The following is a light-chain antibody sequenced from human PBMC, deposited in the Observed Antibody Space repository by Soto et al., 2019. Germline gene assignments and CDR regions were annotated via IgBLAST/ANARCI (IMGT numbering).Light chain of an antibody. J-gene: IGLJ7*02. CDR3: CSYGGSRAV. Sequence: QSVLTQPASVSGSPGQSITISCTGTSSDVGSHNLVSWYQQHPGQAPKLMIYEVSKRPLGVSARFSASKSGNTASLTISGVQAEDEADCYCCSYGGSRAVFGGGTQLTAL. CDR1: SSDVGSHNL. CDR2: EVS. V-gene: IGLV2-23*02.